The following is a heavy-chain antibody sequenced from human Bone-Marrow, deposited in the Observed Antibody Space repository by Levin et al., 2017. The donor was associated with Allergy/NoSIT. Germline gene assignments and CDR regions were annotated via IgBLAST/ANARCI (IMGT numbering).Heavy chain of an antibody. CDR3: ATVSLAGFRFCSGGDCYETTGGWFDS. D-gene: IGHD2-15*01. CDR1: GNTLTALS. Sequence: SGESLKISCKISGNTLTALSIHWVRQSPGKGLEWMGGFDPEAGETIYPQTFKGRVTLTEDTSTDTAYMELRSLTSDDTAVYYCATVSLAGFRFCSGGDCYETTGGWFDSWGQGTLVIVSS. V-gene: IGHV1-24*01. J-gene: IGHJ5*01. CDR2: FDPEAGET.